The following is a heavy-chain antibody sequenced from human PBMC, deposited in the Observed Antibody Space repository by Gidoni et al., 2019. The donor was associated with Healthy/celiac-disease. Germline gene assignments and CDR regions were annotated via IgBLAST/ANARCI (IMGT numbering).Heavy chain of an antibody. CDR3: ARIAEYGDYVWWFDP. CDR1: GFSLSNARMG. D-gene: IGHD4-17*01. Sequence: QVTLKESGPVLVKPTETLTLTCTVSGFSLSNARMGVSWIRQPPGKALEWLAHIFSNDEKSYSTSLKSRLTISKDTYKSQVVLTMTNMDPVDTATYYCARIAEYGDYVWWFDPWGQGTLVTVSS. CDR2: IFSNDEK. J-gene: IGHJ5*02. V-gene: IGHV2-26*01.